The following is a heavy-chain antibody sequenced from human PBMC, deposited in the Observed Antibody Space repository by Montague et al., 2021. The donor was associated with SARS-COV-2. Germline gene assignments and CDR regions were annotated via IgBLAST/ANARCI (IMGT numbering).Heavy chain of an antibody. CDR1: GGSFSGYY. Sequence: SETLSLTCAVYGGSFSGYYWSWIRQPPGKGLEWIGEINHSGSTNYNPSLKSRVTISVDTSKNQFSLKLSSVTAADTAVYYCARARQDVVVPALGIGAYYYYSSMDVWGKGTPVTVSS. CDR2: INHSGST. CDR3: ARARQDVVVPALGIGAYYYYSSMDV. V-gene: IGHV4-34*01. J-gene: IGHJ6*03. D-gene: IGHD2-2*01.